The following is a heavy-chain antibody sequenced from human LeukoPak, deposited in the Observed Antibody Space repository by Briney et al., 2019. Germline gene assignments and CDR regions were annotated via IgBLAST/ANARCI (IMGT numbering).Heavy chain of an antibody. CDR3: ARADSSGWYGPYYYYGMDV. Sequence: PGGSLRLSCAASGFTFSSYWMSWVRQAPGKGLEWVANIKQDGSEKYYVDSVKGRFTISRDNAKNSLYLQMNSLRAEDTAVYYCARADSSGWYGPYYYYGMDVWGQGTTVTVSS. CDR2: IKQDGSEK. J-gene: IGHJ6*02. V-gene: IGHV3-7*01. CDR1: GFTFSSYW. D-gene: IGHD6-19*01.